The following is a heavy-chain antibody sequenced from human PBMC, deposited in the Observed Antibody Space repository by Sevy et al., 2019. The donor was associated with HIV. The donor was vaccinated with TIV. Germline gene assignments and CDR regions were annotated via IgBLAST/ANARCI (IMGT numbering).Heavy chain of an antibody. J-gene: IGHJ4*02. CDR3: ARDRPRYSGSYGPLDY. Sequence: GGSLRLSCAASGFTFSSYSMNWVRQAPGKGLEWVSSISSSSSYIYYADFVKGRFTISRDNAKNSLYLQMNSLRAEDTAVYYCARDRPRYSGSYGPLDYWGQGTLVTVSS. D-gene: IGHD1-26*01. V-gene: IGHV3-21*01. CDR1: GFTFSSYS. CDR2: ISSSSSYI.